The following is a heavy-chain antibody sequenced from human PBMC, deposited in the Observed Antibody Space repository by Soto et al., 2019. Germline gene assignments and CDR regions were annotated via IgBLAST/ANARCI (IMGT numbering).Heavy chain of an antibody. CDR2: FDPEDGET. J-gene: IGHJ4*02. CDR3: ATFSPYCSGGSCYPIFDY. CDR1: GYTLTELS. V-gene: IGHV1-24*01. D-gene: IGHD2-15*01. Sequence: ASVKVSCKVSGYTLTELSMHWVRQAPGKGLEWMGGFDPEDGETIYAQKFQGRVTMTEDTSTDTAYMELSSLRSEDTAVYYCATFSPYCSGGSCYPIFDYWGQGTLVTVS.